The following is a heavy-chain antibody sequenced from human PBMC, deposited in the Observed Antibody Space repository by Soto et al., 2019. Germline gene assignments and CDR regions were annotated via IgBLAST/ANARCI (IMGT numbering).Heavy chain of an antibody. CDR1: GFTFSGAW. CDR3: TTDLPTIVAPIDF. J-gene: IGHJ4*02. Sequence: DVQLVESGGGLVKPGGSLTLSCAASGFTFSGAWMIWVRQAPGQGLECVGRIKTNADGGTTDYAAPVKGRFTISRDDSKNMLYLQMNSLRTEDTAIYYCTTDLPTIVAPIDFWGQGTLVTVSS. V-gene: IGHV3-15*01. CDR2: IKTNADGGTT. D-gene: IGHD6-6*01.